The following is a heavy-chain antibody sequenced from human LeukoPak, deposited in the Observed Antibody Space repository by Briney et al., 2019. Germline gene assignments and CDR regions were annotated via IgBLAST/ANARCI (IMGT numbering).Heavy chain of an antibody. CDR2: IYPGYSDT. CDR1: GYSFTSYW. D-gene: IGHD5-18*01. J-gene: IGHJ3*02. Sequence: GESLKISCKGSGYSFTSYWIGWVRQMPGKGLEWMGIIYPGYSDTRYSPSFQGQVTISADKSISTAYLQWSSLKASDTAMYYCARGGIQLWLPRRPADAFDIWGQGTMVTVSS. CDR3: ARGGIQLWLPRRPADAFDI. V-gene: IGHV5-51*01.